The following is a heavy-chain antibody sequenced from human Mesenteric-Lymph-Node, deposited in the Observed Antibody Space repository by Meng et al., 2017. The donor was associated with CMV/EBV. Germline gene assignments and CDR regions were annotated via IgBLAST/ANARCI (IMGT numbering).Heavy chain of an antibody. CDR2: IPYEGSNK. J-gene: IGHJ6*02. Sequence: GESLKISCAASGFTFNTYAMHWVRQAPGKGLEWVAVIPYEGSNKYYADSVKGRFTISKDNSKNKLSLHMNSLRAEDTAVYYCARASESRSYYDFGSGPRGNHYYYYYGMDVWGQGTTVTVSS. CDR3: ARASESRSYYDFGSGPRGNHYYYYYGMDV. V-gene: IGHV3-30-3*01. CDR1: GFTFNTYA. D-gene: IGHD3-3*01.